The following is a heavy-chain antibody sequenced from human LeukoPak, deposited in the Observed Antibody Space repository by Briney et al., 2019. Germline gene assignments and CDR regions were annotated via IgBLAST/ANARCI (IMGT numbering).Heavy chain of an antibody. CDR2: ISSSGSTI. CDR3: ARDGKRAVAGNYNWFDP. CDR1: GFTFSSYE. V-gene: IGHV3-48*03. Sequence: GGSLRLSCAASGFTFSSYEMNWVRQAPGKGLEWVSYISSSGSTIYYADSVKGRFTISRDNAKNSLYLQMNSLRAEDTAVYYCARDGKRAVAGNYNWFDPWGQGTLVTVSS. D-gene: IGHD6-19*01. J-gene: IGHJ5*02.